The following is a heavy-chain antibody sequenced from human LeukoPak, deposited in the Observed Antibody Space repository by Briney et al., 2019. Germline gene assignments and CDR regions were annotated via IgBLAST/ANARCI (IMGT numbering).Heavy chain of an antibody. Sequence: SVKVSCKASGYTFSGYLVHWVSQAPGQGLEWLGWINPNSGGTYYAQKFQGRVTMTRDTSISTAYMELSRLRSDDTAVFYCARVAHNYDLLTGYYPYLDYFDFWGQGTLVTVSS. CDR1: GYTFSGYL. J-gene: IGHJ4*02. D-gene: IGHD3-9*01. V-gene: IGHV1-2*02. CDR3: ARVAHNYDLLTGYYPYLDYFDF. CDR2: INPNSGGT.